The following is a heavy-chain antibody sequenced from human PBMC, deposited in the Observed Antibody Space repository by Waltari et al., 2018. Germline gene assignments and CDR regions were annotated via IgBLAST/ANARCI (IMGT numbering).Heavy chain of an antibody. CDR1: GGTFSSYT. J-gene: IGHJ4*02. CDR2: IIPILGIA. D-gene: IGHD3-10*01. CDR3: ARGGYGSGSRLDY. V-gene: IGHV1-69*02. Sequence: QVQLVQSGAEVKKPGSSVKVSCKASGGTFSSYTISWVRQAPGQGLEWMGRIIPILGIANYAQKFQGRVTITADKSTSTAYMELSSLRSEDTAVYYCARGGYGSGSRLDYWGQGTLVTVSS.